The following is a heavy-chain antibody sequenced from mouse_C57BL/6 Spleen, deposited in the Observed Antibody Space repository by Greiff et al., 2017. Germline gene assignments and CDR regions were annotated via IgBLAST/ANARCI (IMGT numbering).Heavy chain of an antibody. CDR1: GFTFSSYA. Sequence: DVQLVESGGGLVKPGGSLKLSCAASGFTFSSYAMSWVRQTPEKRLEWVATISDGGSYTYYPDNVKGRFTISRDNAKNNLYLQMSHLKSEDTAMYYCARAVTGFDYWGQGTTLTVSS. CDR2: ISDGGSYT. V-gene: IGHV5-4*01. CDR3: ARAVTGFDY. J-gene: IGHJ2*01. D-gene: IGHD4-1*01.